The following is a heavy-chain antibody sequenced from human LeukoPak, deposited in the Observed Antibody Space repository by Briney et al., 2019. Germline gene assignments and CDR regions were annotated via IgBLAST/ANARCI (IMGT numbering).Heavy chain of an antibody. CDR3: ARVAAAGTTLDY. V-gene: IGHV4-59*01. D-gene: IGHD6-13*01. CDR1: GGSISSYY. J-gene: IGHJ4*02. CDR2: IYYSGST. Sequence: KASETLSLTCTVSGGSISSYYWSWIRQPPGKGLEWIGYIYYSGSTNYNPSLKSRVTISVDTSKNQFSLKLSSVTAADTAVYYCARVAAAGTTLDYWGQGTLVTVSS.